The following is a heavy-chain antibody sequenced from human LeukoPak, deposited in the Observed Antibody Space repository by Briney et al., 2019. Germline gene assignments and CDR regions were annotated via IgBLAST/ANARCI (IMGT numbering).Heavy chain of an antibody. CDR2: ITYDGGNK. J-gene: IGHJ4*02. CDR3: ARDRWESLRLSPRFDH. V-gene: IGHV3-30*02. CDR1: GFRFRSYG. Sequence: GGSLRLSCAASGFRFRSYGMHWVRHAPGKGLEWVAFITYDGGNKYYTDSVKGRFTISRDNSKSTLYMQINTLRAEDTAVYYCARDRWESLRLSPRFDHWGQGTLVSVSS. D-gene: IGHD1-26*01.